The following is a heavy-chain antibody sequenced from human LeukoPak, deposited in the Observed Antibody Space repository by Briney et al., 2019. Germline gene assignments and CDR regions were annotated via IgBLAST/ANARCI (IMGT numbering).Heavy chain of an antibody. CDR1: GFTFSTYA. D-gene: IGHD1-26*01. CDR3: ARDPPSVVGATLGYFDY. V-gene: IGHV3-30-3*01. Sequence: GGSLRLSCAASGFTFSTYAMHWVRQAPGKGLGWVAVISSDGSNKYYADSVKGRFSISRDNSKNTLYLQMNSLRAEDTAVYYCARDPPSVVGATLGYFDYWGQGTLVTVSS. CDR2: ISSDGSNK. J-gene: IGHJ4*02.